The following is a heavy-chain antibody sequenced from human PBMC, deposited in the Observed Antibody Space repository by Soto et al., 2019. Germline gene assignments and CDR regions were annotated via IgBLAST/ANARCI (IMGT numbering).Heavy chain of an antibody. CDR2: IYHSGST. CDR1: GGSISSGGYS. J-gene: IGHJ4*02. CDR3: ARAPNYDFWSGVFDY. V-gene: IGHV4-30-2*01. D-gene: IGHD3-3*01. Sequence: QLQLQESGSGLVKPSQTLSLTCAVSGGSISSGGYSWSWIRQPPGKGLEWIGYIYHSGSTYYNPSLKSRVTISVDRSKNQFSLKLSSVTAADTAVYYCARAPNYDFWSGVFDYWGQGTLVTVSS.